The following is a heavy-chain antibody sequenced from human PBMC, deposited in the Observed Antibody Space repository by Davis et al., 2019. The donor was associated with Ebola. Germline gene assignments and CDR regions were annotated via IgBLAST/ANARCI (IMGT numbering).Heavy chain of an antibody. Sequence: PGGSLRLSCAASGFTFSSYTMNWVRQAPGKGLEWVSYIARGSETISYADSVKGRFTISRDNAKNSVYLQMNSLRDEDTAVYYCARDEHYALDYWGQGTLVTVSS. D-gene: IGHD4-17*01. CDR1: GFTFSSYT. CDR2: IARGSETI. V-gene: IGHV3-48*02. CDR3: ARDEHYALDY. J-gene: IGHJ4*02.